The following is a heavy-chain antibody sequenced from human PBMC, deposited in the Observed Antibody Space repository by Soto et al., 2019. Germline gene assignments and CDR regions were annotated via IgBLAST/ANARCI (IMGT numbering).Heavy chain of an antibody. CDR3: ARGGSYDFWSGYYRGSYYYYGMDV. CDR1: GGSFSGYY. Sequence: ETLSLTCAVYGGSFSGYYWSWIRQPAGKGLEWIGEINHSGSTNYNPSLKSRVTISVDTSKNQFSLKLSSVTAADTAVYYCARGGSYDFWSGYYRGSYYYYGMDVWGQGTTVTVSS. J-gene: IGHJ6*02. CDR2: INHSGST. D-gene: IGHD3-3*01. V-gene: IGHV4-34*01.